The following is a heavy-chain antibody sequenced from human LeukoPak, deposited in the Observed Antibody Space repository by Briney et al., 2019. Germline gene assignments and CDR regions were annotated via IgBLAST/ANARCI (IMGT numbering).Heavy chain of an antibody. D-gene: IGHD6-19*01. J-gene: IGHJ4*01. V-gene: IGHV4-4*07. CDR3: ARRDISSGWSFNY. Sequence: TSETLSLLCTVSGASISNYHWSWIRQPAGKGLEWIGQIHTSGSTNYNPPLKSRVTMSIDTTEDQVSLTIRSVTAADTAFYYCARRDISSGWSFNYWGHGTLVTVSS. CDR2: IHTSGST. CDR1: GASISNYH.